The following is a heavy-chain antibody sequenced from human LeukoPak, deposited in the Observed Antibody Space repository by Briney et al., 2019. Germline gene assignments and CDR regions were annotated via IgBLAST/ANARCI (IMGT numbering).Heavy chain of an antibody. CDR2: INHSGST. D-gene: IGHD3-22*01. CDR1: GGSFSGYY. Sequence: PSETLSLTCAVYGGSFSGYYWSWIRQPPGKGLEWIGEINHSGSTNYNPSLKSRVTISVDTSKNQLSLKLSSVTAADTAVYYCARASPTYYYDSSGYWNYWGQGTLVTVSS. V-gene: IGHV4-34*01. J-gene: IGHJ4*02. CDR3: ARASPTYYYDSSGYWNY.